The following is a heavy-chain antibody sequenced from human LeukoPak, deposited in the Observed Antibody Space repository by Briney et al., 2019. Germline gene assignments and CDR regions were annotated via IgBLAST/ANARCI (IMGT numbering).Heavy chain of an antibody. Sequence: GESLKITCKGSEYSFTNYWIGWVRQMPGKGLEWMGIIYPGDSNTRYSPSFQGQVTISADKSISTAYLQWSSLKASDTAIYYCARRPYYDTSGHFLNWGQGTLVTVSS. CDR3: ARRPYYDTSGHFLN. CDR1: EYSFTNYW. CDR2: IYPGDSNT. V-gene: IGHV5-51*01. J-gene: IGHJ4*02. D-gene: IGHD3-22*01.